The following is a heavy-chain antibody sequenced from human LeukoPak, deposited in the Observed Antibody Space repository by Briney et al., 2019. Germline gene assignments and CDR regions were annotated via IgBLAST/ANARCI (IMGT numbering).Heavy chain of an antibody. CDR2: TSSDLNVK. J-gene: IGHJ4*02. CDR3: AREGYYGSGSPPSLYFDY. CDR1: GFTFRNYV. Sequence: GGSLRLSCAASGFTFRNYVIHWVREAPGKGLEWVAVTSSDLNVKLYADSVKGQFTISRDNSRSTLYLQMNSLRPEDTAIYYCAREGYYGSGSPPSLYFDYWGQGTLVTVYS. V-gene: IGHV3-30-3*01. D-gene: IGHD3-10*01.